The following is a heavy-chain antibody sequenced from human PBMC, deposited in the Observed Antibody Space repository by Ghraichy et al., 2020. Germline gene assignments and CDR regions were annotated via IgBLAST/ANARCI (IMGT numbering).Heavy chain of an antibody. Sequence: GGPLRLSCAVSGFTFSNYGMNWVPQAPGKGLEWVSFIDSSGNYINYADSVKGRFTISRDNAKNSLYLQMNSLRTEDTAIYYCARGGVGTDYWGQGTLVTVSS. CDR1: GFTFSNYG. J-gene: IGHJ4*02. CDR3: ARGGVGTDY. D-gene: IGHD2-8*02. CDR2: IDSSGNYI. V-gene: IGHV3-21*01.